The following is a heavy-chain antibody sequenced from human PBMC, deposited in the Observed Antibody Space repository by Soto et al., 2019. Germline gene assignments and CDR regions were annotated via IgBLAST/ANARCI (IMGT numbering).Heavy chain of an antibody. Sequence: QVQLVQSGAEVKKPGSSVKVSCKASGGTFSSYAISWVRQAPGQGLEWMGGIIPIFGTANYAQKFQGRGTITPDEPTSTAYMEPSSMRSEDTAVYYCARHVPAAGDYYCMDVWGQGTTVTVSS. CDR1: GGTFSSYA. CDR3: ARHVPAAGDYYCMDV. J-gene: IGHJ6*02. CDR2: IIPIFGTA. V-gene: IGHV1-69*05. D-gene: IGHD2-2*01.